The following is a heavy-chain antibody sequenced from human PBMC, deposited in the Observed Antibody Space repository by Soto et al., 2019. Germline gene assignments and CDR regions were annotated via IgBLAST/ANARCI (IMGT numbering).Heavy chain of an antibody. D-gene: IGHD2-2*01. CDR2: ISGSSGTT. CDR3: AKDRSSTSCYAFDY. Sequence: GGSLRLSCAASGFTFSSYAMSWVRQAPGRGLEWVSAISGSSGTTDYADTVKGRFTTSRDNSKNTLFLQMNSLRAEDTAVYYCAKDRSSTSCYAFDYWGQGTLVTVSS. CDR1: GFTFSSYA. J-gene: IGHJ4*02. V-gene: IGHV3-23*01.